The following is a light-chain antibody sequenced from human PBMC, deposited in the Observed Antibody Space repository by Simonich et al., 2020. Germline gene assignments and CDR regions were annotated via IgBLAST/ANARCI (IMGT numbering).Light chain of an antibody. J-gene: IGKJ2*01. CDR3: QQRSNWPPYT. V-gene: IGKV3-11*01. CDR1: QSVSSY. CDR2: DAS. Sequence: EIVLTQSPATLSLSPGERATLSCRASQSVSSYLAWYQQKPGQAPSLLIYDASNRANGIQARFSGSGSGTDFTLTISSLEPEEFAVYYCQQRSNWPPYTFGQGTKLEIK.